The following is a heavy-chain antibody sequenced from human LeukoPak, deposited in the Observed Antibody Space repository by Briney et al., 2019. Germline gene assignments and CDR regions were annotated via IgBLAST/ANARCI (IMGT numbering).Heavy chain of an antibody. CDR2: IYPGDSDT. CDR3: ARHYYSNYNYYYYYYMDV. Sequence: GESLKISCQGSGYSFSDYWIAWVRQMPGKGLEWMGIIYPGDSDTRYSPSFQGQVTISADKSISTAYLQWSSLKASDTAMYYCARHYYSNYNYYYYYYMDVWGKGTTVTVSS. J-gene: IGHJ6*03. D-gene: IGHD4-11*01. V-gene: IGHV5-51*01. CDR1: GYSFSDYW.